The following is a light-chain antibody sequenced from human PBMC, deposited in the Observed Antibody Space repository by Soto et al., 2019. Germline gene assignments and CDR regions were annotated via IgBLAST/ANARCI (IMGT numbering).Light chain of an antibody. Sequence: DIVMTQSPDSLAVSLGERATINCKSSQSVLYSSDNKNYLTWYQQRPGQPPKLLIYWASTRESGFPDRFSGSGSGTDFTITVSSLEAEDVAFYYCQQYYTTPWTFCQGTKVDI. CDR2: WAS. V-gene: IGKV4-1*01. CDR1: QSVLYSSDNKNY. J-gene: IGKJ1*01. CDR3: QQYYTTPWT.